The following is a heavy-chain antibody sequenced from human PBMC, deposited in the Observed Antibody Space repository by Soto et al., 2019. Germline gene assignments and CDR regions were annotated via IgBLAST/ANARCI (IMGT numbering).Heavy chain of an antibody. Sequence: QLQLQESGSGLVKPSQTLSPTCSVSGDSIRGLGYSWAGSRQSPGRGLEWIGYVYPSGATYYNPSFRGRLTLSVDKSKNQFSLKLTSVSAADTAVYYCARGNGSRVLDHWGQGTLVTVSS. CDR1: GDSIRGLGYS. V-gene: IGHV4-30-2*06. D-gene: IGHD6-13*01. J-gene: IGHJ4*02. CDR3: ARGNGSRVLDH. CDR2: VYPSGAT.